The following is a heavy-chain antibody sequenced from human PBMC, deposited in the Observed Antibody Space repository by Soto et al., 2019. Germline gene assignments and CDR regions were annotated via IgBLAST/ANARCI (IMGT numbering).Heavy chain of an antibody. CDR2: ISSSSSI. V-gene: IGHV3-48*04. CDR1: GFILSDCA. J-gene: IGHJ3*02. D-gene: IGHD4-17*01. Sequence: HPGGSLRLSCATSGFILSDCAMNWVRQAPGKGLEWVSYISSSSSIGYADSVKGRFTISRDNAKNSLYLQMNSLRAEDTALYYCAEYENGYHDGDYETGRGAFDIWGQWTMVTVSS. CDR3: AEYENGYHDGDYETGRGAFDI.